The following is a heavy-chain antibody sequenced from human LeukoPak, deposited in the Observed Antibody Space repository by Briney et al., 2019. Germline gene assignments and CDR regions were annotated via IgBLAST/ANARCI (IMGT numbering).Heavy chain of an antibody. CDR2: NYYRGST. V-gene: IGHV4-38-2*02. D-gene: IGHD1-26*01. Sequence: SETLSLTCTVSGYSISSGYYWGWIRPPPGSGLEWLANNYYRGSTHYNPSLASLKSRVTISGDTSKNQFSLKLSSVTAADTAVYYCARYREVGATVDYWGQGTLVTVSS. CDR3: ARYREVGATVDY. CDR1: GYSISSGYY. J-gene: IGHJ4*02.